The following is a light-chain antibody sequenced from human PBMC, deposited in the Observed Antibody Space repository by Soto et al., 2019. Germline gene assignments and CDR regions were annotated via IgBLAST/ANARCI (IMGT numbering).Light chain of an antibody. V-gene: IGKV1-5*03. Sequence: DIQLTQSPSTLSASVGDRVTITCRASQSISDWLAWYQQKPGKAPKLLIYKASTLESGVPSSFXGSGSGTEFTLTISSLQPDDFATYYCQQYNSYSSYTFGQGTKLEIK. J-gene: IGKJ2*01. CDR2: KAS. CDR3: QQYNSYSSYT. CDR1: QSISDW.